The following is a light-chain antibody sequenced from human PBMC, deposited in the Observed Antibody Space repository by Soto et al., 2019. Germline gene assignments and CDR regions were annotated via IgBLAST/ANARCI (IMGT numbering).Light chain of an antibody. Sequence: EILLTQSPGTLSLSLGERATLSCRTSQSVINNYLAWYQQKPGQAPRLLIYGASNRATAVPDRLSGSGSGTDFTLTISRLEPEDFLVYYCQQYYSISWTFDPGTKVDIK. CDR2: GAS. CDR3: QQYYSISWT. CDR1: QSVINNY. V-gene: IGKV3-20*01. J-gene: IGKJ1*01.